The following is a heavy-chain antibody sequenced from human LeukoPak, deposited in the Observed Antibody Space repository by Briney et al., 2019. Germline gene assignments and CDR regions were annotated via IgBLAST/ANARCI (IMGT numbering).Heavy chain of an antibody. CDR1: GGSISSYY. J-gene: IGHJ3*02. CDR2: IYTSGST. Sequence: SETLSLTCTVSGGSISSYYWSWIRQPAGKGLEWIGRIYTSGSTNYNPSLKSRVTMSVDTSKNQFSLKLSSVTAADTAVYYCARDQGSLVEYAFDIWGQGTMVTVSS. V-gene: IGHV4-4*07. D-gene: IGHD3-10*01. CDR3: ARDQGSLVEYAFDI.